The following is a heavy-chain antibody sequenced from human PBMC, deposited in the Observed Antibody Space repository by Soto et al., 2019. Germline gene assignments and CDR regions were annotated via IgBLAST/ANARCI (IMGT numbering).Heavy chain of an antibody. D-gene: IGHD3-9*01. CDR2: ISGSGATT. CDR1: GFTFSSYA. Sequence: PGGSLRLSCAASGFTFSSYAMTWVRQAPGKGLERVSGISGSGATTSYADSVKGRFTVSRDNSNNTLYLQMNSLRVEDTAVYHYVKLRYFDWSAYNWFEYWGQGTPVTVSS. CDR3: VKLRYFDWSAYNWFEY. J-gene: IGHJ5*01. V-gene: IGHV3-23*01.